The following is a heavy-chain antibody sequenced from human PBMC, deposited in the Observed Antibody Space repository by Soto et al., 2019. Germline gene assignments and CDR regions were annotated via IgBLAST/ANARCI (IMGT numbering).Heavy chain of an antibody. V-gene: IGHV4-39*01. Sequence: PSETLSLTCTVSGGSISSSSYYWGWIRQPPGKGLEWIGSIYYSGSTYYNPSLKSRVTISVDTSKNQFSLKLSSVTAADTAVYYCARQKESYHYYDSSGYLDYWGQGTLVTVSS. J-gene: IGHJ4*02. CDR2: IYYSGST. D-gene: IGHD3-22*01. CDR3: ARQKESYHYYDSSGYLDY. CDR1: GGSISSSSYY.